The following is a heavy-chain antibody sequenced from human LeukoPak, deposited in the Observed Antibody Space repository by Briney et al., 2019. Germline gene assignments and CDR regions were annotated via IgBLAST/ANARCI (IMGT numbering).Heavy chain of an antibody. V-gene: IGHV3-11*06. D-gene: IGHD4-17*01. CDR1: GCTFSDYY. J-gene: IGHJ2*01. CDR2: ISSSSSYT. CDR3: AREAYGDYLRRWYFDL. Sequence: GGSLRLSCAGSGCTFSDYYMSWIRQAPGKGLEWVSYISSSSSYTNSADSVKGRFTISRDNAKNSLYLQMNSLRAEDTAVYYCAREAYGDYLRRWYFDLWGRGTLVTVSS.